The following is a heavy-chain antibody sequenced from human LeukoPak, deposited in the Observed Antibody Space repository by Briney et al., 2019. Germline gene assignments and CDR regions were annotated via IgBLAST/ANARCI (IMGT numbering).Heavy chain of an antibody. CDR2: IRSKAYGGTT. J-gene: IGHJ4*02. CDR1: GFNFRHYA. Sequence: GGSLRLSCAASGFNFRHYALSWVRQAPGKGLEWVGFIRSKAYGGTTQYAASVKGRFTISRDDSKSIAYLQMSSLKTEDTAVYYCTRVRSGNDFDYWGQGTLVTVSS. CDR3: TRVRSGNDFDY. V-gene: IGHV3-49*04. D-gene: IGHD3-10*01.